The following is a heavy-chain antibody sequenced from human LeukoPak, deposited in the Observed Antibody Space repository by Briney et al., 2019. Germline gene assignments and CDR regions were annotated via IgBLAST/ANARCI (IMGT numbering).Heavy chain of an antibody. CDR3: AKGMGLGGYCSSTSCYSFWDY. J-gene: IGHJ4*02. CDR2: ISGSGGST. V-gene: IGHV3-23*01. CDR1: GFTFSSYA. D-gene: IGHD2-2*01. Sequence: GGSLRLSCAASGFTFSSYAMSWVRQAPGKGLEWVSAISGSGGSTYYADSVKGRFTISRDNSKNTLYLQMHSLRAEDTAVYYCAKGMGLGGYCSSTSCYSFWDYWGQGTLVTVSS.